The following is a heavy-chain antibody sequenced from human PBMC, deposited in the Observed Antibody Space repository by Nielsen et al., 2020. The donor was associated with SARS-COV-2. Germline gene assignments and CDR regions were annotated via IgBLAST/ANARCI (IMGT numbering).Heavy chain of an antibody. CDR1: GFTFSSYA. J-gene: IGHJ2*01. V-gene: IGHV3-23*01. CDR2: ISGSGGST. D-gene: IGHD6-19*01. CDR3: ATHPGRGIAVTSMGWYFDL. Sequence: GGSLRLSCAASGFTFSSYAMSWVRQAPGKGLEWVLAISGSGGSTYYADSVKGRFTISRDNSKNTLYLQMNSLRAEDTAVYYCATHPGRGIAVTSMGWYFDLWGRGTLVTVSS.